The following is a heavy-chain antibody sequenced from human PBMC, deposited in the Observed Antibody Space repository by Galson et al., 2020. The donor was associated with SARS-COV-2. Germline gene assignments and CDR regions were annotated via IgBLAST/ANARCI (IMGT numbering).Heavy chain of an antibody. CDR1: GFNFKTYA. Sequence: GESLKISCAASGFNFKTYAMHWVRQAPGKGLEWVASIWYDGSKKYYADSVQGRFSISRDNSKSTLYLQMSSLRADDTAVYYCAKAFAGYCSGGNCYPSENFQHWGQGTLVTVSS. D-gene: IGHD2-15*01. CDR2: IWYDGSKK. J-gene: IGHJ1*01. CDR3: AKAFAGYCSGGNCYPSENFQH. V-gene: IGHV3-30*02.